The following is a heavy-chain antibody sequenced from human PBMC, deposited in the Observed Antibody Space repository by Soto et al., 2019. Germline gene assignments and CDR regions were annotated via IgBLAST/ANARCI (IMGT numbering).Heavy chain of an antibody. J-gene: IGHJ2*01. CDR1: GGSISSYY. CDR2: IYTSGST. V-gene: IGHV4-4*07. Sequence: SETLSLTCTVSGGSISSYYWSWIRQPAGKGLEWIGRIYTSGSTNYNPSLKSRVTMSVDTSKSQFSLKLSSVTAADTAVYYCARDPYYYDSSGYHGSRYFDLWGRGTLVTVSS. D-gene: IGHD3-22*01. CDR3: ARDPYYYDSSGYHGSRYFDL.